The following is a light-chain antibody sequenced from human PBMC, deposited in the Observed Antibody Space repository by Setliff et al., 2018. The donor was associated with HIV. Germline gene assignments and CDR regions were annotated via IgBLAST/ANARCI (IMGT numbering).Light chain of an antibody. V-gene: IGLV2-14*02. CDR3: SSFTDSTLEYV. J-gene: IGLJ1*01. CDR1: SSNVGKYDL. CDR2: EVS. Sequence: QSALTQPVSVSGSPGQSITISCTGNSSNVGKYDLVAWYRQHPGKAPELTIYEVSKRPAGVSKRFSGSKAGNAASLTISGLQAEDEADYYCSSFTDSTLEYVFGTGTKVTVL.